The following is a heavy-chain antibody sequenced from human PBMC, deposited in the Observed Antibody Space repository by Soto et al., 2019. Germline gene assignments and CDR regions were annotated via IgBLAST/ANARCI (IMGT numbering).Heavy chain of an antibody. D-gene: IGHD6-13*01. V-gene: IGHV1-18*01. CDR2: INAYNGKT. CDR1: GYTFSNYG. J-gene: IGHJ4*02. CDR3: ARGSSPVDFDY. Sequence: QVQLVQSGAEVKKPGASVKVSCKTSGYTFSNYGINWVRQAPGQGLEWMGWINAYNGKTNFAQRLQGRVTLTTDTPTSTAYMDLMSLRPDDTAVYYCARGSSPVDFDYWGQGTLVTVSS.